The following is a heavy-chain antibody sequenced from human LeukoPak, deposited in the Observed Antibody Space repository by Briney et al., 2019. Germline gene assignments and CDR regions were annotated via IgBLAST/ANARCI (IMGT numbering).Heavy chain of an antibody. CDR2: ISAGSTNK. CDR3: AKLKAAVGATGPDY. J-gene: IGHJ4*02. D-gene: IGHD1-26*01. V-gene: IGHV3-23*01. CDR1: GFTFSGFA. Sequence: PGGSLRLACAVSGFTFSGFAMSWVRLVPGKGLQWVSCISAGSTNKYYADSVKGRFTISRDNSRNTLYLQMNSLRADDTAIYYCAKLKAAVGATGPDYWGQGTLVTVSS.